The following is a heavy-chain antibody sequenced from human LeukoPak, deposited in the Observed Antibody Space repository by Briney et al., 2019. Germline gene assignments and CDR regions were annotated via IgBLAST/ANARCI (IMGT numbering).Heavy chain of an antibody. CDR1: GGTFSSYA. J-gene: IGHJ6*04. CDR3: ARALYYDFWSGSPLDV. D-gene: IGHD3-3*01. V-gene: IGHV1-69*01. Sequence: SVKVSCKASGGTFSSYAISWVRQAPGQGLEWMGGIIPIFGTANYAQKFQGRVTITADESTSTAYMELSSLRPEDTAVYYCARALYYDFWSGSPLDVWGKGTTVTVSS. CDR2: IIPIFGTA.